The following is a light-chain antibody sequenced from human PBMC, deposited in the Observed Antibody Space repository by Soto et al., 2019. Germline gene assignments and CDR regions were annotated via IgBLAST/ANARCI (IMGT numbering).Light chain of an antibody. Sequence: TQSPRARDAPVPAGLPRTCRATQGISTDFAWYQQKPGQAPKRLIYDASSMPSGVPSRFSGSGSETDFTLTISGLQPEDSAVYFCQQYNQWPITFGQGTRLE. CDR3: QQYNQWPIT. J-gene: IGKJ5*01. CDR1: QGISTD. CDR2: DAS. V-gene: IGKV1D-13*01.